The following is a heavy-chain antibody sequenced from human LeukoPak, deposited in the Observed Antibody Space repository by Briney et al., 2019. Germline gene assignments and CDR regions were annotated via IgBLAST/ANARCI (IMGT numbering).Heavy chain of an antibody. CDR2: FDPEDGET. D-gene: IGHD3-10*01. CDR3: ATAGVTMVRGVTTGFDY. Sequence: GASVKVSCKVSGYTLTELSMHWVRQAPGKGREWMGGFDPEDGETIYAQKFQGRVTMTEDTSTDTAYMELSSLRSEDTAVYYCATAGVTMVRGVTTGFDYWGQGTLVSVSS. V-gene: IGHV1-24*01. CDR1: GYTLTELS. J-gene: IGHJ4*02.